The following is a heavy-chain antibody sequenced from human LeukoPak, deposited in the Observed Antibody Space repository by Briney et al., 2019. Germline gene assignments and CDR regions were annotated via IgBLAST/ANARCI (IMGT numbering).Heavy chain of an antibody. CDR3: AKLGMYSGTSY. D-gene: IGHD1-26*01. CDR1: GFTFSTYA. Sequence: GGSLRLSCAASGFTFSTYAMSWVRQAPGKGLEWVSRISGSGESIYYADSVKGRFTISRDNSKNTLYLQMNSLRAEDTAVYYCAKLGMYSGTSYWGQGTLVTVSS. J-gene: IGHJ4*02. CDR2: ISGSGESI. V-gene: IGHV3-23*01.